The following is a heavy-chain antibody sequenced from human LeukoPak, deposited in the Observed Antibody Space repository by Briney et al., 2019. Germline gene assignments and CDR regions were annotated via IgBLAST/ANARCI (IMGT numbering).Heavy chain of an antibody. CDR1: GYIFTGYY. V-gene: IGHV1-2*06. CDR2: ISPNSGGT. D-gene: IGHD3-3*01. CDR3: ARDFRFLEWLSPN. J-gene: IGHJ4*02. Sequence: ASVKVSCKASGYIFTGYYMHWVRQAPGQGLEWMGRISPNSGGTNYAQKFQGRVTMTRDTSISTAYMELSRLRSADTAVYYCARDFRFLEWLSPNWGQGTLVTVSS.